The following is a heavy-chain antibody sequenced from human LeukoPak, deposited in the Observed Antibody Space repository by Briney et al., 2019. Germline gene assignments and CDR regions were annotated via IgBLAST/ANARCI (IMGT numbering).Heavy chain of an antibody. V-gene: IGHV4-59*01. J-gene: IGHJ5*02. CDR2: IFYTGDT. CDR1: GGVISGYY. D-gene: IGHD3-16*02. CDR3: ARAYRLTSPRGFDP. Sequence: SETLSLTCTVSGGVISGYYWNWIRQSPGKGLEWIGYIFYTGDTDYNPSHRSRVTMSVDRSSNRFSLQLASVTTADSAFYYCARAYRLTSPRGFDPWGPGILVTVSS.